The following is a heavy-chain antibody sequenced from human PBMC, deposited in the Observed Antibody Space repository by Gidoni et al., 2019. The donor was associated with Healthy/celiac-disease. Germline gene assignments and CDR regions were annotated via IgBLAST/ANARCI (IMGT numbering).Heavy chain of an antibody. Sequence: EVQLVQSGAEVKKPGESLKISCKGSGYSFTSYWIGWVRQMPGKGLEWMGIIYPGDSDTRDSPSFQGQVTISADKSISTAYLQWSSLKASDTAMYYCARVFERRYYYYYMDVWGKGTTVTVSS. V-gene: IGHV5-51*01. CDR1: GYSFTSYW. CDR2: IYPGDSDT. J-gene: IGHJ6*03. CDR3: ARVFERRYYYYYMDV.